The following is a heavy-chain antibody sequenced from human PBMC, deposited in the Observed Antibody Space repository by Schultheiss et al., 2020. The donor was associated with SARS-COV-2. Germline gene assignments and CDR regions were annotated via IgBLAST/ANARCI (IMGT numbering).Heavy chain of an antibody. CDR3: ANNDY. V-gene: IGHV3-7*03. J-gene: IGHJ4*02. CDR2: IKQDGSEK. Sequence: GGSLRLSCAASGFTFSSYAMSWVRQAPGKGLEWVANIKQDGSEKYYVDSVKGRFTISRDNAKNSLYLQMNSLRAEDTAVYYCANNDYWGQGTLVTVSS. CDR1: GFTFSSYA.